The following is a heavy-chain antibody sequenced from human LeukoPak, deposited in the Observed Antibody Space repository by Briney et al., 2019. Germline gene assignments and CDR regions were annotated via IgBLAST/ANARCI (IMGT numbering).Heavy chain of an antibody. D-gene: IGHD3-22*01. V-gene: IGHV3-21*01. CDR3: AREGGFHYDSSGDAFDI. Sequence: GGSLRLSCAASGSTFRRYTMTWVRQAPGRGLEWVSSISSNSAYIYYADSLRGRLTISRDNAKNSLYLQVDSLGADDTAVYYCAREGGFHYDSSGDAFDIWGQGTMVTVSS. CDR1: GSTFRRYT. CDR2: ISSNSAYI. J-gene: IGHJ3*02.